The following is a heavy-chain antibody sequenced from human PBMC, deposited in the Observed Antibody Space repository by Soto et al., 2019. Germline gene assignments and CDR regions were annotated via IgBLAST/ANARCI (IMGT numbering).Heavy chain of an antibody. V-gene: IGHV3-30*18. D-gene: IGHD1-26*01. CDR2: TSYDGNNK. CDR3: AKGGGSARDFDY. Sequence: PRGSLRLSCTGYVFTLGNYGMRWVRQAPGKGLEWVASTSYDGNNKYYADSLKGRFTISIDNSKKMVYLQMTSLGPEDTAVYYCAKGGGSARDFDYWGQGAMVTVSS. J-gene: IGHJ4*02. CDR1: VFTLGNYG.